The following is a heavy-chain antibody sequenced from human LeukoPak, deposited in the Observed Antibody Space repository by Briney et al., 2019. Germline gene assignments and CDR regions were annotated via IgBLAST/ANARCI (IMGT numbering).Heavy chain of an antibody. V-gene: IGHV3-20*04. CDR1: GFAFDEHG. Sequence: GGSLRLSCTASGFAFDEHGMSWVRQVPGKGLEWVSGINWSGGSTGYADPLRGRFTISRDNAKNSLYLQMDSLRAEDTALYYCARAPITIPFYFDSWGQGTLVTVSS. CDR2: INWSGGST. J-gene: IGHJ4*02. D-gene: IGHD3-3*02. CDR3: ARAPITIPFYFDS.